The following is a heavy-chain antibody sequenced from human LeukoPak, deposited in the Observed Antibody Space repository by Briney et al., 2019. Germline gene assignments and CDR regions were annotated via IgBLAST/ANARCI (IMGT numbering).Heavy chain of an antibody. Sequence: GGSLRLSCAASGFTFSSYSMNWVRQAPGKGLEWVSSISSSSSYIYYADSVKGRFTISRDNAKNSLYLQMNSLRAEDTAVYYCARDRLLYYYDSGPTGHFQHWGQGTLVTV. CDR1: GFTFSSYS. V-gene: IGHV3-21*01. J-gene: IGHJ1*01. CDR2: ISSSSSYI. CDR3: ARDRLLYYYDSGPTGHFQH. D-gene: IGHD3-22*01.